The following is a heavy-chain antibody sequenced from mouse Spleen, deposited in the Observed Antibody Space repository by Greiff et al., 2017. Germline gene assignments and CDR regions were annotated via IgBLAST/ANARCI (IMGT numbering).Heavy chain of an antibody. V-gene: IGHV5-6-2*01. Sequence: EVMLVESGGGLVKPGGSLKLSCAASGFTFSSYAMSWVRQTPEKRLEWVAAINSNGGSTYYPDTVKDRFTISRDNAKNTLYLQMSSLRSEDTALYYCARQTYDYDEGWYFDVWGAGTTVTVSS. CDR1: GFTFSSYA. CDR3: ARQTYDYDEGWYFDV. CDR2: INSNGGST. D-gene: IGHD2-4*01. J-gene: IGHJ1*01.